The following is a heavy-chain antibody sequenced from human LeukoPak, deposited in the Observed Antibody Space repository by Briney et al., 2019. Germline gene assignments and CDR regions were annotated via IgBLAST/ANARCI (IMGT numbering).Heavy chain of an antibody. V-gene: IGHV4-59*12. Sequence: SETLSLTCTVSGGSISSYYWSWIRQPPGKGLEWIGFIYYSGSTNSNPSLKSRVTISVDTSKNQFSLKLSSVTAADTAVYYCASLNQQLDPPYAWFDPWGQGTLVTVSS. J-gene: IGHJ5*02. D-gene: IGHD6-13*01. CDR1: GGSISSYY. CDR2: IYYSGST. CDR3: ASLNQQLDPPYAWFDP.